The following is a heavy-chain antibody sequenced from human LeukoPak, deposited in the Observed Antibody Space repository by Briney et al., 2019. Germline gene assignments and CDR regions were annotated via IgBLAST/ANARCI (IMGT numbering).Heavy chain of an antibody. CDR1: GGSISSSSYY. Sequence: SETLSLTCTVSGGSISSSSYYWGWIRQPPGKGLEWIGSIYYSGSTYYNPSLKSRVTISVDTSKNQFSLKLSSVTAADTAVYYCARINYLVAWGQGTLVTVSS. J-gene: IGHJ5*02. CDR2: IYYSGST. V-gene: IGHV4-39*01. D-gene: IGHD1-7*01. CDR3: ARINYLVA.